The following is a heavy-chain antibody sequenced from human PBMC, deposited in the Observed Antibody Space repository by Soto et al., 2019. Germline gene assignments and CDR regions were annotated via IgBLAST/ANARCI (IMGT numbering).Heavy chain of an antibody. Sequence: GGSLRLSCAASGFTFSSYAMSWVRQAPGKGLEWVSAISGSGGSTYYADSVKGRFTISRDNSKNTLYLQMNSLRAEDTAVYYCAKGTMVRGVMVWYYFDYWGQGPLVTVSS. V-gene: IGHV3-23*01. CDR2: ISGSGGST. CDR3: AKGTMVRGVMVWYYFDY. J-gene: IGHJ4*02. D-gene: IGHD3-10*01. CDR1: GFTFSSYA.